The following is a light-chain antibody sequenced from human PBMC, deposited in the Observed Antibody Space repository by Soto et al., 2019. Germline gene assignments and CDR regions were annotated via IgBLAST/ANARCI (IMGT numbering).Light chain of an antibody. V-gene: IGKV3-15*01. J-gene: IGKJ1*01. CDR3: QQYNNWPPWT. CDR1: QSVSSN. CDR2: GAS. Sequence: EIVMTQSPATLXVXXXXXXXXSCRAXQSVSSNLAWYQQKPGQAPRLLIYGASTRATGIPARFSGSGSGTEFTLTISSLQSEDFAVYYCQQYNNWPPWTFGQGTKVEIK.